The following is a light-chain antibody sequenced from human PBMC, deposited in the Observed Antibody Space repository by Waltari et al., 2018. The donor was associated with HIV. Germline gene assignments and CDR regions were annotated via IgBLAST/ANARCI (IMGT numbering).Light chain of an antibody. CDR3: MQGTHWPQT. Sequence: VVMTQSPPSLPVTLGQPASISCRSSPSPVYSVRNTYLSWYQQKPGQAPRRLIYEVSNRESGVPDRFSGSGSGTNFTLKISRVEAEDIGFYYCMQGTHWPQTFGQGTKLEIK. V-gene: IGKV2-30*01. CDR2: EVS. J-gene: IGKJ2*01. CDR1: PSPVYSVRNTY.